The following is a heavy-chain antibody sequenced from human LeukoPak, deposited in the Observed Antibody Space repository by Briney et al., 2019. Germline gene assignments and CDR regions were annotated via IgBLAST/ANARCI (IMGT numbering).Heavy chain of an antibody. J-gene: IGHJ4*02. D-gene: IGHD6-6*01. CDR3: ARGRVAARRAIDY. CDR2: INHSGST. Sequence: PSETLSLTCAVYGGSFSGYYWSWIRQPPGKGPEWIGEINHSGSTNYNPSLKSRVTISVDTSKNQFSLKLSSVTAADTAVYYCARGRVAARRAIDYWGQGTLVTVSS. CDR1: GGSFSGYY. V-gene: IGHV4-34*01.